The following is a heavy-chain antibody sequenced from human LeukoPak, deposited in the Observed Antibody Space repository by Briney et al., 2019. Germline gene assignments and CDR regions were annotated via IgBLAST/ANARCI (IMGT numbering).Heavy chain of an antibody. V-gene: IGHV4-59*01. CDR1: GGSISSYY. Sequence: SETLSLTCTVSGGSISSYYWSWIRQPPGKGLEWIGYIYYNGITNYSPSLKSRVTISVDTSKNQFSLRLRSVTAADTAVYYCARGLEVVPAASYYFDYWGQGTLVTVSS. CDR2: IYYNGIT. J-gene: IGHJ4*02. CDR3: ARGLEVVPAASYYFDY. D-gene: IGHD2-2*01.